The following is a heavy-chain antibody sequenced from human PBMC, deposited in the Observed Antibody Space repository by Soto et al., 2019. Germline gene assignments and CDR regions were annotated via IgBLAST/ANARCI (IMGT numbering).Heavy chain of an antibody. J-gene: IGHJ4*02. V-gene: IGHV1-58*01. CDR2: IVVGSGNT. CDR3: AAGLLTYYFDY. CDR1: GFTFTSSS. Sequence: PVKASSKASGFTFTSSSLQSVRQARGQRLEWIGWIVVGSGNTNYAQKFQERVTITRDMSTSTAYMELSSLRSEDTAVYYCAAGLLTYYFDYWGQGTLVTVSS.